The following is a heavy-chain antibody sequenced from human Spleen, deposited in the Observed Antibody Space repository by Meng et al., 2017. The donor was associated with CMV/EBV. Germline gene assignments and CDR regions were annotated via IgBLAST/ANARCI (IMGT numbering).Heavy chain of an antibody. CDR3: ARRKYDSGDYYHHAFDI. V-gene: IGHV3-23*03. Sequence: GESLKISCAASGFTFSSYAMSWVRQAPGKGLERVSVIYSGGSSTYYADSVKGRFTISRDNSKNTLYLQMNSLRAEDTAVYYCARRKYDSGDYYHHAFDIWGQGTLVTVSS. CDR2: IYSGGSST. CDR1: GFTFSSYA. D-gene: IGHD3-22*01. J-gene: IGHJ3*02.